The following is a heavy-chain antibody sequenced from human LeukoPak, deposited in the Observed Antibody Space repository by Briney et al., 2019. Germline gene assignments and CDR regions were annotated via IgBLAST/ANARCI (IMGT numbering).Heavy chain of an antibody. Sequence: GGSLRLSCAASGFTFSSYSMNWVRQAPGKGLEWVSSISSSSYIYYADSVKGRFTISRDNAKNSLYLQMNSLRAEDTAVYYCARDFSSLRYFDWLGPGGWFDPWGQGTLVTVSS. V-gene: IGHV3-21*01. D-gene: IGHD3-9*01. CDR3: ARDFSSLRYFDWLGPGGWFDP. J-gene: IGHJ5*02. CDR1: GFTFSSYS. CDR2: ISSSSYI.